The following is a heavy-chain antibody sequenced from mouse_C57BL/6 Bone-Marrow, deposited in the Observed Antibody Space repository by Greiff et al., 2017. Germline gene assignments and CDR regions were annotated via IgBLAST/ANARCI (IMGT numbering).Heavy chain of an antibody. V-gene: IGHV5-17*01. D-gene: IGHD2-2*01. CDR2: ISSGSSTI. J-gene: IGHJ3*01. Sequence: EVMLVESGGGLVKPGGSLKLSCAASGFTFSDYGMHWVRQAPETGLEWVAYISSGSSTIYYADTVKGRVTISRDNAKNTLFLQVTSLRSEDTAMYYCARGWLPAWFAYWGQGTRVTVSA. CDR3: ARGWLPAWFAY. CDR1: GFTFSDYG.